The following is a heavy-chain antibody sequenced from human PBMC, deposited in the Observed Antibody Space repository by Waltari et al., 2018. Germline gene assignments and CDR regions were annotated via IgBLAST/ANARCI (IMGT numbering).Heavy chain of an antibody. CDR1: GYTFTDYY. Sequence: EVQLVQSGAAVKKPGATVKISCKASGYTFTDYYMHWVQQAPGKGLEWMGRVDPEDGETIYAEKFQGRVTITTDESTSTAYMELSSLRSEDTAVYYCARIAVAGKEDYWGQGTLVTVSS. CDR2: VDPEDGET. J-gene: IGHJ4*02. CDR3: ARIAVAGKEDY. D-gene: IGHD6-19*01. V-gene: IGHV1-69-2*01.